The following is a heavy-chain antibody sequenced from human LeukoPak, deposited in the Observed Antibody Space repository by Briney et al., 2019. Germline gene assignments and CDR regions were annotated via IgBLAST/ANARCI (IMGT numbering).Heavy chain of an antibody. V-gene: IGHV3-21*01. CDR1: GFTFSRYS. CDR2: ISTSSLYI. Sequence: GGSLRLSCAASGFTFSRYSMNWVRQAPGKGLEWVSSISTSSLYIYYADSVKGRFTTSRDNAKNTLYLQMNSLRAEDTAVYYCARDPPAAAGTNRYYMDVWGKGTTVTVSS. J-gene: IGHJ6*03. D-gene: IGHD6-13*01. CDR3: ARDPPAAAGTNRYYMDV.